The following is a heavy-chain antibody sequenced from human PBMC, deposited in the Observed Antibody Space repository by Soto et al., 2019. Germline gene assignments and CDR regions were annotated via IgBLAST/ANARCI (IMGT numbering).Heavy chain of an antibody. CDR3: SKDHYYGSGSYYLCFDF. V-gene: IGHV3-23*01. D-gene: IGHD3-10*01. J-gene: IGHJ4*02. CDR2: ISGSGGST. Sequence: PGGSLRLSCAASGFTFSSYAMSWVRQAPGKGLEWVSAISGSGGSTYYADSVKGRFTISRDNSNNTLYLQMNSLRAEDTAVYYCSKDHYYGSGSYYLCFDFWGQGTLVTVSS. CDR1: GFTFSSYA.